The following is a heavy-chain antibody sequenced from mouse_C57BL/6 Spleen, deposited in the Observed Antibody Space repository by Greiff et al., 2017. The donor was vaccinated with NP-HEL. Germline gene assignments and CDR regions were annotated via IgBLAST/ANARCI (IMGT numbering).Heavy chain of an antibody. CDR2: ISSGSSTI. CDR3: ASPFYDYDVWFAY. Sequence: VQLEESGGGLVKPGGSLKLSCAASGFTFSDYGMHWVRQAPEKGLEWVAYISSGSSTIYYADTVKGRFTISRDNAKNTLFLQMTSLRSEDTAMYYCASPFYDYDVWFAYWGQGTLVTVSA. V-gene: IGHV5-17*01. CDR1: GFTFSDYG. D-gene: IGHD2-4*01. J-gene: IGHJ3*01.